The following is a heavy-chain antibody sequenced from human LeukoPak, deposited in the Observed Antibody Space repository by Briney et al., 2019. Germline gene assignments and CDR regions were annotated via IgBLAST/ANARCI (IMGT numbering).Heavy chain of an antibody. CDR1: GFTFSSYS. Sequence: PGGSPRLSCAASGFTFSSYSMNWVRQAPGKGLEWVSSISSSSYIYYADSVKGRFTISRDNAKNSLYLQMNSLRAEDTAVYYCARGYSSSPDDAFDIWGQGTMVTVSS. D-gene: IGHD6-6*01. V-gene: IGHV3-21*01. CDR2: ISSSSYI. J-gene: IGHJ3*02. CDR3: ARGYSSSPDDAFDI.